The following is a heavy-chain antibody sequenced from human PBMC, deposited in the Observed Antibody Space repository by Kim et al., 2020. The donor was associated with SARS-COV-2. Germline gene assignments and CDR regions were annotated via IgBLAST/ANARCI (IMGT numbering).Heavy chain of an antibody. Sequence: GGSLRLSCAASGFIFSTYEMNWVRQAPGKGLEWVSHISSSGSNIFYADSVKGRFTISRDNAKNSLYLQMNSLRAEDTAVYYCSSSIVIAPLPSGYCDGGSCYFGDYWGQGTL. CDR3: SSSIVIAPLPSGYCDGGSCYFGDY. V-gene: IGHV3-48*03. D-gene: IGHD2-15*01. CDR1: GFIFSTYE. J-gene: IGHJ4*02. CDR2: ISSSGSNI.